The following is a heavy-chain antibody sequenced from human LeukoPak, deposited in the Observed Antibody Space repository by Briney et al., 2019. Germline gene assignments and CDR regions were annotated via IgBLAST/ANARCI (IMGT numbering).Heavy chain of an antibody. CDR2: ISYSGGTT. CDR3: AKDLTTVTTGRGNFDY. J-gene: IGHJ4*02. Sequence: GGSLRLSCAASGFTFSSYAMSWVRQAPGKGLEWVSGISYSGGTTYYADSVKGRFTISRDNSKNTVYLQMNSLRAEDTAVYYCAKDLTTVTTGRGNFDYWGQGTLVTVSS. V-gene: IGHV3-23*01. CDR1: GFTFSSYA. D-gene: IGHD4-17*01.